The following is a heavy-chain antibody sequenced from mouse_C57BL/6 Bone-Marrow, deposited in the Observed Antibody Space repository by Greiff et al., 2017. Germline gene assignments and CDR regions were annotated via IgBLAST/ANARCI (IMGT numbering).Heavy chain of an antibody. D-gene: IGHD1-1*01. Sequence: EVQLQQSGPVLVKPGASVKMSCKASGYTFTDYYMNWVKQSHGKSLEWIGVINPYNGGTSYNQKFKGKATLTVDKSSSTAYMELNSLTSEDSAVYYCARGGTTVGDAMDYWGQGTSVTVSS. CDR2: INPYNGGT. J-gene: IGHJ4*01. CDR3: ARGGTTVGDAMDY. V-gene: IGHV1-19*01. CDR1: GYTFTDYY.